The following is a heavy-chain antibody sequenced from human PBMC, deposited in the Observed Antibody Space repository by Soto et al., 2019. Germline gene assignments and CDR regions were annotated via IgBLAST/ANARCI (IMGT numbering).Heavy chain of an antibody. CDR2: ISYDGSNK. J-gene: IGHJ6*02. CDR3: AKDTGLRFLEWLLSPYYYYYYGMYV. D-gene: IGHD3-3*01. Sequence: WGPRRLSCAACGFTFRRYGMHWVRQAPGKGLEWVAVISYDGSNKYYADSVKGRFTISRDNSKNTLYLQMNSLRAEDTAVYYCAKDTGLRFLEWLLSPYYYYYYGMYVWGQGTTVTVSS. CDR1: GFTFRRYG. V-gene: IGHV3-30*18.